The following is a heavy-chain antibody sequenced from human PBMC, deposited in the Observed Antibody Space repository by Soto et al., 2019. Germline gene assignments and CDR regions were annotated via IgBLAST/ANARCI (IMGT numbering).Heavy chain of an antibody. CDR1: GGTFSSYI. Sequence: QVQLVQSGAEVKKPGSSVKVSCKASGGTFSSYIISWVRQAPGQGLEWMGRIIPVLGIADYAQKFQGRVTITADKSTSTAYMELGSLRPGATEVYYCASEEDTLWYYFEYWGQGALVAVSS. D-gene: IGHD2-21*01. CDR2: IIPVLGIA. V-gene: IGHV1-69*02. J-gene: IGHJ4*02. CDR3: ASEEDTLWYYFEY.